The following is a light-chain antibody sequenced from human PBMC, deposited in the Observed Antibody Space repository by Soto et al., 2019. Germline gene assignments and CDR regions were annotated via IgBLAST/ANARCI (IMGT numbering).Light chain of an antibody. CDR1: QTVGSSF. J-gene: IGKJ1*01. V-gene: IGKV3-20*01. CDR2: GAS. Sequence: EIVLTQSPGTLSLSPGERATLSCRASQTVGSSFLAWFQHKPGQAPRLLIYGASSRATGIPDRFSGSGSGTDLTLTISRLEPEDFAVYYCQQYGSSPRTFGQGTKVDIK. CDR3: QQYGSSPRT.